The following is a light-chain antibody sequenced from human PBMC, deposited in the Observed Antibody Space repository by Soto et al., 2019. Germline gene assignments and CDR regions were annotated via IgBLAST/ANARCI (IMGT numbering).Light chain of an antibody. CDR3: SSHSISSALQV. J-gene: IGLJ1*01. CDR2: GDS. CDR1: ISDFVVYNY. Sequence: QSALTQPASVSGSPGQSITISCTGTISDFVVYNYVPWYQQHPGKAPKLLIYGDSNRPSGVSNRFSGSKSGNTASLTISGLAADDDADYYCSSHSISSALQVFGTGTKVTVL. V-gene: IGLV2-14*01.